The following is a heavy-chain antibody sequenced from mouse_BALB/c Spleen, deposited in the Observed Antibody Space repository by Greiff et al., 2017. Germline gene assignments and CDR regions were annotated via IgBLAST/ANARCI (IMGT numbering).Heavy chain of an antibody. CDR3: ARDYGSSYTPWFAY. V-gene: IGHV1-7*01. J-gene: IGHJ3*01. CDR1: GYTFTSYW. Sequence: QVQLKQSGAELAKPGASVKMSCKASGYTFTSYWMHWVKQRPGQGLEWIGYINPSTGYTEYNQKFKDKATLTADKSSSTAYMQLSSLTSEDSAVYYCARDYGSSYTPWFAYWGQGTLVTVSA. CDR2: INPSTGYT. D-gene: IGHD1-1*01.